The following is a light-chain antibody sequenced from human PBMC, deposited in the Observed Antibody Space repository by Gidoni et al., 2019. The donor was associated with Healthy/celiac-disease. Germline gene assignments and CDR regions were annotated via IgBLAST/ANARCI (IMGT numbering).Light chain of an antibody. V-gene: IGKV1-9*01. Sequence: DIQLTQSPSFLSASVGDIVTITYRASQGISSYLAWYQQKPGKAPKLLIYAASTLQSGVPSRFSGSGSGTEFTLTISSLQPEDFATYYCQQLNSYPPLTFGGGTKVEIK. CDR3: QQLNSYPPLT. J-gene: IGKJ4*01. CDR2: AAS. CDR1: QGISSY.